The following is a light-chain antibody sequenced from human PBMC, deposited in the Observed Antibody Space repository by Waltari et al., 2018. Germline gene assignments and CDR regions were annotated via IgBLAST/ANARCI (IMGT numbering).Light chain of an antibody. V-gene: IGLV2-23*02. CDR1: SRDVGSYNL. CDR2: EVT. J-gene: IGLJ3*02. Sequence: QSALTQPASVSGSPGQSITISCTGSSRDVGSYNLVSWYQQHPDKAPKLIIYEVTKRPSGVSPRFSGSKSGNTASLTISGLQAEDEADYYCCSYAGSTTWVFGGGTKLTVL. CDR3: CSYAGSTTWV.